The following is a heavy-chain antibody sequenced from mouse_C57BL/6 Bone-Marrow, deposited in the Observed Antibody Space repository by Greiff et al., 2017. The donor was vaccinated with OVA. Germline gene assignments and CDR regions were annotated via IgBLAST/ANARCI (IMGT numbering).Heavy chain of an antibody. CDR1: GYTFTSYD. Sequence: VQLQQSGPELVKPGASVKLSCKASGYTFTSYDINWVKQRPGQGLEWIGWIYPRDGSTKYNEKFKGKATLTVDTSSSTASMELPCLPSEGSAVYFCAIEGCSYDYYVWFAYWGQGTLVTVSA. V-gene: IGHV1-85*01. J-gene: IGHJ3*01. D-gene: IGHD2-4*01. CDR3: AIEGCSYDYYVWFAY. CDR2: IYPRDGST.